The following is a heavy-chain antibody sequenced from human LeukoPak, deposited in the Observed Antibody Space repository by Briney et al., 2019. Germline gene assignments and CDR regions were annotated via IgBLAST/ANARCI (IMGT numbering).Heavy chain of an antibody. D-gene: IGHD1-26*01. CDR2: IKQDGSEK. CDR1: GFIFSNNI. CDR3: ARKRGELLGGFDDY. V-gene: IGHV3-7*01. J-gene: IGHJ4*02. Sequence: GGSLRLSCAASGFIFSNNIMNWVRQAPGKGLEWVANIKQDGSEKYYVDSVKGRFTISRDNAKNSLYLQMNSLRAEDTAVYYCARKRGELLGGFDDYWGQGTLVTVSS.